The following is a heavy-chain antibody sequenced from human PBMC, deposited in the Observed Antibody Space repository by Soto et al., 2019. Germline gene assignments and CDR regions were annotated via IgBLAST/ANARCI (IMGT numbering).Heavy chain of an antibody. V-gene: IGHV3-30*12. CDR1: GFIFSNFG. CDR2: ISSDEKIK. Sequence: QVQLVESGGGVVQPGGSLRLSCVASGFIFSNFGMHWVRQAPGKGLAWVAVISSDEKIKQYADSVRGRFAISRDNSKNRLYLQMTSLRAEDTVIYYCARGLRSALDYWGQGTLVNVS. CDR3: ARGLRSALDY. J-gene: IGHJ4*02.